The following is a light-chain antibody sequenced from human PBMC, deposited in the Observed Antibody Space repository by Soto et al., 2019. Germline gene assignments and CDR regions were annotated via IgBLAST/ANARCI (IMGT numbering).Light chain of an antibody. CDR3: CSYAGSSTYV. CDR2: EAS. Sequence: QSALTQPASVSGSPGQSITMSCTGTSSDVGSYNFVSWYQQHPGKAPKLMIYEASKRPSGVSNRFSGSKSGNTASLTISGLQPEDEADYYCCSYAGSSTYVFGAGTKLTVL. V-gene: IGLV2-23*01. J-gene: IGLJ1*01. CDR1: SSDVGSYNF.